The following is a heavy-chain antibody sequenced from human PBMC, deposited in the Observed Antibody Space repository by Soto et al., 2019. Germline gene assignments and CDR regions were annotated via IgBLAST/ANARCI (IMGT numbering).Heavy chain of an antibody. CDR2: ISFDSRDK. CDR1: GFTFSAYG. D-gene: IGHD2-21*02. CDR3: ARVCGGDCGNAFDV. Sequence: QVQLVESGGGVVQPGRSLRLSCAASGFTFSAYGIHWVRQAPGKGLEWVATISFDSRDKLYVDSMNGRLTISRENSRNTVYLQMDSLRAKDTAVYHCARVCGGDCGNAFDVWGQGTVVAVSS. V-gene: IGHV3-33*05. J-gene: IGHJ3*01.